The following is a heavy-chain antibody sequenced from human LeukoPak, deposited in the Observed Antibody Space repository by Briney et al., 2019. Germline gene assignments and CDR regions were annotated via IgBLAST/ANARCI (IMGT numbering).Heavy chain of an antibody. Sequence: GGSLRLSCAASGFTFSSYAMSWVRQAPGKGLEWVANIKQDGSEKYYVDSVKGRFTISRDNAKNSLYLQMNSLRAEDTAVYYCAKDATYSSGWTDYWGQGTLVTVSS. V-gene: IGHV3-7*01. CDR3: AKDATYSSGWTDY. CDR1: GFTFSSYA. J-gene: IGHJ4*02. D-gene: IGHD6-19*01. CDR2: IKQDGSEK.